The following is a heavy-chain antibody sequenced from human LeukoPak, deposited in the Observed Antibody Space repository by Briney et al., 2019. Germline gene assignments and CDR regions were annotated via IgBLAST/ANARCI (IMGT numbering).Heavy chain of an antibody. D-gene: IGHD6-19*01. CDR2: IYYSGST. J-gene: IGHJ4*02. V-gene: IGHV4-31*03. Sequence: SETLSLTCTVSGGSISSSNYYWSWIRQHPGKGLEWIVYIYYSGSTYYNPSLKSRVTISVDTSKNQFSLKLSSVTAADTAVYYCATRTIPAGGSGWYSGHYWGQGTLVTVSS. CDR3: ATRTIPAGGSGWYSGHY. CDR1: GGSISSSNYY.